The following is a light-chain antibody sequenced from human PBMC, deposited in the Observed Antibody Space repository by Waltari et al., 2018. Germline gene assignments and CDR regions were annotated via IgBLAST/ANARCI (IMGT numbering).Light chain of an antibody. J-gene: IGLJ3*02. V-gene: IGLV3-1*01. CDR2: QNT. CDR3: QAWDSSTVV. Sequence: SYELTQSSSVYVSPGQSATITCTGAHLGKKFCNWYQQRPGQVPVLVILQNTKRPSGIPERFSGSNSGNTATLTISETQPLDEVDYYCQAWDSSTVVFGGGTKLTVL. CDR1: HLGKKF.